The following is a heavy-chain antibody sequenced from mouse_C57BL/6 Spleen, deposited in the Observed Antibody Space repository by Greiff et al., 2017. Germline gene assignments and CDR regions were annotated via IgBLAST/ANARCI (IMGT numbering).Heavy chain of an antibody. CDR3: ARGRDGHLPDYFDY. D-gene: IGHD2-3*01. CDR2: IAPANGNT. CDR1: GFNIKNTY. J-gene: IGHJ2*01. V-gene: IGHV14-3*01. Sequence: EVQLQQSVAELVRPGASVKLSCTASGFNIKNTYMHWVKQRPEQGLEWIGRIAPANGNTKYARKFQGKATITADTTSNTAYLQLSSLTSKDTSIYYFARGRDGHLPDYFDYWGQGTTLTVSS.